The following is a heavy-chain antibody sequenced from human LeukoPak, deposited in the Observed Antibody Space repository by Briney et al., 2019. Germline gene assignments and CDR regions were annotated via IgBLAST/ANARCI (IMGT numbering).Heavy chain of an antibody. V-gene: IGHV4-59*08. CDR3: ARSYDSSGYLLWYFDY. CDR2: IYYSGST. CDR1: GGSISSYY. D-gene: IGHD3-22*01. Sequence: SETLSLTCTVSGGSISSYYWSWIRQPPGKGLEWIGYIYYSGSTNYNPSLKSRVTISVDTSKNRFSLKLSSVTAADTAVYYCARSYDSSGYLLWYFDYWGQGTLVTVSS. J-gene: IGHJ4*02.